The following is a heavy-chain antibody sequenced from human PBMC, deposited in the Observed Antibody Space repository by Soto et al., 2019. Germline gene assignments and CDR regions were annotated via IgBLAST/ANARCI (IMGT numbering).Heavy chain of an antibody. J-gene: IGHJ6*02. Sequence: VGSLRLSCAASGFTFSNAWMKWVRQAPGKGLEWVGRIKSKTDGGTTDYAAPVKGRFTISRDDSKNTLYLQMNSLKTEDTAVYYCTTDSVLRFLEWQPPYYYYGMAVWGQGTTVNVS. V-gene: IGHV3-15*07. CDR3: TTDSVLRFLEWQPPYYYYGMAV. CDR2: IKSKTDGGTT. D-gene: IGHD3-3*01. CDR1: GFTFSNAW.